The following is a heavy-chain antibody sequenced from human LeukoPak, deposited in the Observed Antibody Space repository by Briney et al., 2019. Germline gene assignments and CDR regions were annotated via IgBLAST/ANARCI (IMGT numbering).Heavy chain of an antibody. CDR3: ATGGHGVGGFDY. J-gene: IGHJ4*02. CDR2: FDPEDGET. D-gene: IGHD1-26*01. Sequence: ASVKVSCKVSGYTLTELSMHWVRQAPGKGLEWMGGFDPEDGETIYAQKFQGRVTMTEDTSTDTAYMELSSLRSEDTAVYYCATGGHGVGGFDYWGQGTLVTVSS. CDR1: GYTLTELS. V-gene: IGHV1-24*01.